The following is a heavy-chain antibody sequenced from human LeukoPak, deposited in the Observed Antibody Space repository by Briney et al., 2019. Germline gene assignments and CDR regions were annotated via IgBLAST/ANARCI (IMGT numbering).Heavy chain of an antibody. Sequence: ASVTVSCKSSGYTFTSYYMHWVRQAPGQGLEWMGIINPSGGSTSYAQKFQGRVTMTRDTSTSTVYMELSSLRSEDTAVYYCARGSEAGAIDYWGQGTLVTVSS. V-gene: IGHV1-46*01. J-gene: IGHJ4*02. CDR3: ARGSEAGAIDY. CDR1: GYTFTSYY. CDR2: INPSGGST. D-gene: IGHD6-13*01.